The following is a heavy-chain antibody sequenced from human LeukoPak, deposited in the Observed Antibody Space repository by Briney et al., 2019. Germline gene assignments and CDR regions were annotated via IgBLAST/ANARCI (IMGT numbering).Heavy chain of an antibody. D-gene: IGHD3-22*01. CDR3: ARGPYSYDSSGAFDI. Sequence: SETLSLTCTVSDYSISSDYYWGWIRQPPGKGLEWIGSIYHSGSTYYNPSLKSRVTISVDTSQNQFYLKLSSVTAADTAVYFCARGPYSYDSSGAFDIWGQGTMVTVSS. CDR2: IYHSGST. CDR1: DYSISSDYY. V-gene: IGHV4-38-2*02. J-gene: IGHJ3*02.